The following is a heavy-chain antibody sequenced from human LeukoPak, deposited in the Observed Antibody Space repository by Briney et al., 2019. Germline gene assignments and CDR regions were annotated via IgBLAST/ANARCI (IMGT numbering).Heavy chain of an antibody. J-gene: IGHJ1*01. Sequence: ASVKVSCKASGYTFTGYYIHWIRQAPGHGLEWMGWINPSFGVTNFTQKFQGRVTLTRDTSITTVYMDLSSLRSDDTAVYYCARDFSRIFWSGFFSDWGQGTLVTVSS. CDR1: GYTFTGYY. D-gene: IGHD3-3*01. V-gene: IGHV1-2*02. CDR2: INPSFGVT. CDR3: ARDFSRIFWSGFFSD.